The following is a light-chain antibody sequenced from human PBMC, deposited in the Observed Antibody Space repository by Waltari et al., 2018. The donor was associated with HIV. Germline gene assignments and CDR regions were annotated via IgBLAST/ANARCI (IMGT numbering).Light chain of an antibody. CDR1: NIERKS. Sequence: SVLTQPPSVSVAPGKTARITCGGNNIERKSVHWYQQKPGQAPALVIYYDSDRPSGIPERFSGSNSGDTATLTISRVGDGDEADYYCQVWDSSSDHVLFGGGTKLTVL. V-gene: IGLV3-21*04. CDR3: QVWDSSSDHVL. CDR2: YDS. J-gene: IGLJ3*02.